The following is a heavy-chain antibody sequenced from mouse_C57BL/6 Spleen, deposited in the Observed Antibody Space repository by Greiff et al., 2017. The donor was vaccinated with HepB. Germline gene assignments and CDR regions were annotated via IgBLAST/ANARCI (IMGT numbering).Heavy chain of an antibody. V-gene: IGHV1-64*01. Sequence: QVQLKQPGAELVKPGASVKLSCKASGYTFTSYWMHWVKQRPGQGLEWIGMIHPNSGSTNYNEKFKSKATLTVDKSSSTAYMQLSSLTSEDSAVYYCARRSTIWAMDYWGQGTSVTVSS. CDR3: ARRSTIWAMDY. CDR2: IHPNSGST. CDR1: GYTFTSYW. J-gene: IGHJ4*01. D-gene: IGHD2-1*01.